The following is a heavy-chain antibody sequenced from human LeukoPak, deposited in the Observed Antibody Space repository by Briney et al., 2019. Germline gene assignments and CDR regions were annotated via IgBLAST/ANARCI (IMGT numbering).Heavy chain of an antibody. CDR3: ARDSGQWLGPYYYYGMDV. V-gene: IGHV1-46*01. Sequence: ASVKVSCKASGYTFTSYYMHWVRQAPGQGLEWMGIINPSGGSTSYAQKFQGRVTMTRDTSTSTVYMELSSLRSEDTAMYYRARDSGQWLGPYYYYGMDVWGQGTTVTVSS. CDR1: GYTFTSYY. J-gene: IGHJ6*02. CDR2: INPSGGST. D-gene: IGHD6-19*01.